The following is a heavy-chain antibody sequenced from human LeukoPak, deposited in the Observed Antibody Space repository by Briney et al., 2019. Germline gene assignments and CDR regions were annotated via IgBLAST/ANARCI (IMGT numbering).Heavy chain of an antibody. Sequence: GSSVKVSCKASGGTFSSYAISWVRQAPGQGREWMGGIIPIFGTANYAQKFQGRVTITTEESTSTAYMELSSLRSEDTAVYYCARDRGSMLHMLGPDYWGQGTLVTVSS. J-gene: IGHJ4*02. CDR3: ARDRGSMLHMLGPDY. CDR1: GGTFSSYA. CDR2: IIPIFGTA. V-gene: IGHV1-69*05. D-gene: IGHD3-10*02.